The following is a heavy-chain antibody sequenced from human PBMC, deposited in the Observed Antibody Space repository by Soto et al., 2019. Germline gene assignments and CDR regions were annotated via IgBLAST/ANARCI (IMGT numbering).Heavy chain of an antibody. V-gene: IGHV1-69*08. CDR3: AREGSSSWYWFDP. CDR1: GGTFSSYT. Sequence: QVQLVQSGAEVKKPGSSVKVSCKASGGTFSSYTISWVRQAPGQGLEWMGRIIPILGIANYAQKFQGRVTMTADKSTSTAYMELSSLRSEDTAVYYCAREGSSSWYWFDPWGQGTLVTVSS. D-gene: IGHD6-13*01. J-gene: IGHJ5*02. CDR2: IIPILGIA.